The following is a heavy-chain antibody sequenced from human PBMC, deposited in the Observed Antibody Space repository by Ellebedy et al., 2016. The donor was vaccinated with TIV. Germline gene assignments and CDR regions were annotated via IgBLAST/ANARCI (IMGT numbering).Heavy chain of an antibody. CDR1: GDSISSDHW. Sequence: GSLRLSXTISGDSISSDHWWRWVRQAPGQGLEWIGEIHHNGNIHYNPSLKGRVTMSLDKSKNEISLKMTSVTAADTAVFYYVGNGFYSLEYWGRGTLVTVSS. CDR3: VGNGFYSLEY. CDR2: IHHNGNI. V-gene: IGHV4-4*02. D-gene: IGHD3-3*01. J-gene: IGHJ4*02.